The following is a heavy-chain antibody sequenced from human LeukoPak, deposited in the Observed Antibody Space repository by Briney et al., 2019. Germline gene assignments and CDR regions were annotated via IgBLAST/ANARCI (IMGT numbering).Heavy chain of an antibody. V-gene: IGHV3-30*18. CDR1: GFNFSSFG. CDR3: AKEFGLAQIEAFDI. Sequence: GGSLRPSCATSGFNFSSFGMHWVRPAPGQGLEWVAVIEDDERNKSYAVTVKGRFTIYKDNSKNTLYLQMNSLGAEDMAEYYCAKEFGLAQIEAFDIWGQGTMVTVSS. D-gene: IGHD3-16*01. J-gene: IGHJ3*02. CDR2: IEDDERNK.